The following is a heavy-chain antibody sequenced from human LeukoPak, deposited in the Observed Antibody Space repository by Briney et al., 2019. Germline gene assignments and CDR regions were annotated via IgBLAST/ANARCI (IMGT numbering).Heavy chain of an antibody. Sequence: PGGSLRLSCAASGFTFSSYAMNWVRQAPGKGLEWVSFISGSGDTTYYADSVKGRFTISRDNSKNTLYLQMNSLRAEDTAIYYCAKGVRFLDWWILDYWGQGSLVTVSS. J-gene: IGHJ4*02. CDR1: GFTFSSYA. CDR2: ISGSGDTT. D-gene: IGHD3-9*01. CDR3: AKGVRFLDWWILDY. V-gene: IGHV3-23*01.